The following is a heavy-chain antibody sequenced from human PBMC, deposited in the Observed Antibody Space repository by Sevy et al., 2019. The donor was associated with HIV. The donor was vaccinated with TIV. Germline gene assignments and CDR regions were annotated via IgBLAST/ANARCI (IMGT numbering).Heavy chain of an antibody. CDR3: VRGRDYGNIDY. Sequence: GGSLRLSCAASGFNFSIYGMHWVRQAPGKGLEWVALIYYDESSQYYADSVKGRFTISRDNSKNTLYLQMNSLRVEDTALYYCVRGRDYGNIDYWGQGTLVTVSS. J-gene: IGHJ4*02. V-gene: IGHV3-33*01. CDR1: GFNFSIYG. CDR2: IYYDESSQ. D-gene: IGHD4-17*01.